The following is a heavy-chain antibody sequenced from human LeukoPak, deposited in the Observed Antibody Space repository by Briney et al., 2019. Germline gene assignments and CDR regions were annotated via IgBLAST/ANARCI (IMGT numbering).Heavy chain of an antibody. J-gene: IGHJ5*02. CDR3: ARVGGSGSGGWFDP. Sequence: SETLSLTCTVSGGSISSYYWSWIRQPPGKGLEWIGYIYYSGSTNYNPSLKSRVTISVDTSKNQFSLKLSSVTAADTAVYYCARVGGSGSGGWFDPWGQGTLVTVSS. D-gene: IGHD3-10*01. V-gene: IGHV4-59*01. CDR2: IYYSGST. CDR1: GGSISSYY.